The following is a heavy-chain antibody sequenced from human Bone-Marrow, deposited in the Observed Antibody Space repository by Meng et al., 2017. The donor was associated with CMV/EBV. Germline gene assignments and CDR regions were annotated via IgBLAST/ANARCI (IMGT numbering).Heavy chain of an antibody. CDR3: ARGYYDFWSGYYNMYYFDY. D-gene: IGHD3-3*01. V-gene: IGHV4-39*07. Sequence: SETLSLTCTVSGGSISSSSYYWGWIRQPPGKGLEWIGSIYYSGSTYYNPSLKSRVTISVDTSKNQFSLKLSSVTAADTAVYYFARGYYDFWSGYYNMYYFDYWGQGTLVTVSS. CDR1: GGSISSSSYY. J-gene: IGHJ4*02. CDR2: IYYSGST.